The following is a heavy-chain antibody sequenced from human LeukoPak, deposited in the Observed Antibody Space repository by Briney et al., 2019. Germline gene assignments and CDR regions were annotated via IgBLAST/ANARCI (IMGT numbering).Heavy chain of an antibody. V-gene: IGHV3-30*02. D-gene: IGHD5-18*01. CDR3: AKGAWSSQVWFWPDKYYFDY. J-gene: IGHJ4*02. CDR2: IRYDGSNK. CDR1: GYTFSSYG. Sequence: GGSLRLSCAASGYTFSSYGMHWVRQAPGKGLEWVAFIRYDGSNKYYADSVKGRFTISRDNSKNTLYLQMNSLRAEDTAVYYCAKGAWSSQVWFWPDKYYFDYWGQGTLVTVSS.